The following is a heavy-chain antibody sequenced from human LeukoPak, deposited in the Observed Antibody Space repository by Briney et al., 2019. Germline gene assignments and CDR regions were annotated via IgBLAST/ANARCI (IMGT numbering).Heavy chain of an antibody. D-gene: IGHD3-22*01. CDR3: TSLGYHLDS. J-gene: IGHJ4*02. CDR1: GFDFSAYE. Sequence: GGSLRLSCAASGFDFSAYEMNWVRQAPGKGLEWVAYFAGSDTTKYYADSVRGRFTISRDNAKNSLYLQMNSLRAEDTALYYCTSLGYHLDSWGQGTLVTVSS. CDR2: FAGSDTTK. V-gene: IGHV3-48*03.